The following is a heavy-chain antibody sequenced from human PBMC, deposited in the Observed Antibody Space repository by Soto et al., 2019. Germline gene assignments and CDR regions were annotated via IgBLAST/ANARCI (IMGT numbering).Heavy chain of an antibody. CDR2: IWYDGSNR. Sequence: QVQLVESGGGVVQPGRSLRLSCAASGFSFSSYGMHWVRQAPGKGLEWVAVIWYDGSNRHYGDSVKGRFTITRDNSKNTLYLQMNSLRGEDTAVYYCARDHGMVDYYYYGMDVWGQGTTVTVSS. CDR1: GFSFSSYG. CDR3: ARDHGMVDYYYYGMDV. V-gene: IGHV3-33*01. J-gene: IGHJ6*02. D-gene: IGHD1-26*01.